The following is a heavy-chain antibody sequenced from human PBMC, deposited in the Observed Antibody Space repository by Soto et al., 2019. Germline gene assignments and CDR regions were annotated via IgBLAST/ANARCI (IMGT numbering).Heavy chain of an antibody. Sequence: SETLSPTCIVFGGSVGSGAYYWSWIRQPPGSALEWIGYIQYSGDTNYNTPLMSRVTISVDRYRNRFSLMLSSVTAADTAFYYCAGHDYADRTFDLWGQGTKVTVSS. J-gene: IGHJ3*01. CDR2: IQYSGDT. CDR3: AGHDYADRTFDL. CDR1: GGSVGSGAYY. V-gene: IGHV4-61*08. D-gene: IGHD5-12*01.